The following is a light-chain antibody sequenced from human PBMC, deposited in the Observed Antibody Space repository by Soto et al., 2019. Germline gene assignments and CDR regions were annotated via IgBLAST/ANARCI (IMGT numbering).Light chain of an antibody. CDR1: SSNIGSNT. CDR2: SNN. Sequence: QSVLTQPPSASGTPGQRVTISCSGSSSNIGSNTVNWYQQLPGTAPKLLIYSNNQRRSGVPDRFSGSKSGTSASLAISGLQSEDEADYYCAAWDDSLGVVFGGGTKLTVL. CDR3: AAWDDSLGVV. J-gene: IGLJ2*01. V-gene: IGLV1-44*01.